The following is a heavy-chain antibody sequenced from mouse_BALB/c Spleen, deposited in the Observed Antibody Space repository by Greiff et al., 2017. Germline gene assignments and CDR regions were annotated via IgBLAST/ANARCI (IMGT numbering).Heavy chain of an antibody. Sequence: VQGVESGPGLVAPSQSLSITCTVSGFSLTSYGVHWVRQPPGKGLEWLGVIWAGGSTNYNSALMSRLSISKDNSKSQVFLKMNSLQTDDTAMYYCARGGGNYPFAYWGQGTLVTVSA. CDR2: IWAGGST. V-gene: IGHV2-9*02. D-gene: IGHD2-1*01. CDR1: GFSLTSYG. CDR3: ARGGGNYPFAY. J-gene: IGHJ3*01.